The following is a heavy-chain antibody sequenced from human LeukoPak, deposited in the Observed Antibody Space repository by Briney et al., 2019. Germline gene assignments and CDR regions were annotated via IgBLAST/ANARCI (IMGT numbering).Heavy chain of an antibody. V-gene: IGHV3-23*01. J-gene: IGHJ5*02. Sequence: GGSLRLSCAASGFTFSSYAMSWVRQATGKGLEWVSAISGSGGSTYYADSVKGRFTISRDNSKNTLYLQMNSLRAEDTAVYYCAKDLDTWSGYPNWFDPWGQGTLVTVSS. D-gene: IGHD3-3*01. CDR3: AKDLDTWSGYPNWFDP. CDR1: GFTFSSYA. CDR2: ISGSGGST.